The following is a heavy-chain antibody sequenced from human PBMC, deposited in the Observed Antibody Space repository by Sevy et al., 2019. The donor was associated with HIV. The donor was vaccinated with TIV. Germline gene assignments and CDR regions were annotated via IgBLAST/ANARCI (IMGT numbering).Heavy chain of an antibody. CDR1: EFTFSSYS. J-gene: IGHJ3*02. CDR2: ISGGGTYI. CDR3: ARGTHDYGDYDRDAFDI. Sequence: GGSLRLSCATSEFTFSSYSMNWVRQAPGNGLEWVSSISGGGTYIYYADSVKDQFTISRDNAKNSLSLQMNSQRAEDTAVYYCARGTHDYGDYDRDAFDIWGQGTMVTISS. D-gene: IGHD4-17*01. V-gene: IGHV3-21*03.